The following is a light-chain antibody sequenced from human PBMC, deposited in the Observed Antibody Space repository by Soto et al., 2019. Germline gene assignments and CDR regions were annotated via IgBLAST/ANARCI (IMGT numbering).Light chain of an antibody. Sequence: EIVWTQSPGTLSLSPGERATLSCRASQSVSSSYLAWYQQKPGQAPRLLIYGASSRATGIPDRFSGSGAGTDVTLTISRLEPEDFAVYYCQQYGSSPGTFGQGPKVEIK. CDR3: QQYGSSPGT. J-gene: IGKJ1*01. V-gene: IGKV3-20*01. CDR1: QSVSSSY. CDR2: GAS.